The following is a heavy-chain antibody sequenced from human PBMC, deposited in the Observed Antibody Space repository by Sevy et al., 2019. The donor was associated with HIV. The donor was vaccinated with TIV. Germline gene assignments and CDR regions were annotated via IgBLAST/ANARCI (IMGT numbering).Heavy chain of an antibody. D-gene: IGHD1-20*01. CDR1: GVIFNSHA. J-gene: IGHJ4*02. CDR3: TNRGIVIITGFDY. V-gene: IGHV3-23*01. CDR2: ISGSGGYT. Sequence: GGSLRLSCAASGVIFNSHAMSWVRQAPGKGLEWVSTISGSGGYTYYSDSVKGRFSISRDNSKNTVYLQMNSLRAEDTVVYYCTNRGIVIITGFDYWGQGTLVTVSS.